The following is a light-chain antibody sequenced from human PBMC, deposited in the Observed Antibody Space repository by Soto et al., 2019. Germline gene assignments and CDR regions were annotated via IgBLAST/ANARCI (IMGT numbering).Light chain of an antibody. CDR1: QSVGVN. V-gene: IGKV3-15*01. CDR2: AAS. J-gene: IGKJ2*01. Sequence: VMTQSPATLSVSPVESATLSCRASQSVGVNLVWYQQRPGQPPSLVIYAASTRATGVPARFSGSGSGTEFTLTSTSLQSEDFAVYYCQQHTNWPTFGQGTKLEIK. CDR3: QQHTNWPT.